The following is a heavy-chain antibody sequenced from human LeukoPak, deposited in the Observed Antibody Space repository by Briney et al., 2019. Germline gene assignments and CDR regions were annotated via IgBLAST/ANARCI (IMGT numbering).Heavy chain of an antibody. CDR2: IYYTGSPT. CDR1: GGSVISGSDY. J-gene: IGHJ3*02. Sequence: SETLSLTCTVSGGSVISGSDYWSWIRQPPGEGLEWIGSIYYTGSPTNYNPSLKNRVTISVDTSKNQFSLKLTSVTAADTAVYYCARYRRVTHIQVDALDIWGQRAMVTVSS. V-gene: IGHV4-61*01. CDR3: ARYRRVTHIQVDALDI. D-gene: IGHD5-18*01.